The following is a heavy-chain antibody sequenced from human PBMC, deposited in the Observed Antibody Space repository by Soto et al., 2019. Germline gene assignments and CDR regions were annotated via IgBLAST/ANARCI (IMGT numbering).Heavy chain of an antibody. D-gene: IGHD6-19*01. V-gene: IGHV1-18*01. CDR1: GYTFFNYG. CDR3: ARDGITLAGSFDY. CDR2: ISAYNGNR. J-gene: IGHJ4*02. Sequence: ASVKVSCKASGYTFFNYGISWVRQAPGQGLEWMGWISAYNGNRNYAGKFQGRATMTTETSTSTAYMELRSLRSDDTAVYYCARDGITLAGSFDYWGQGTLVTVSS.